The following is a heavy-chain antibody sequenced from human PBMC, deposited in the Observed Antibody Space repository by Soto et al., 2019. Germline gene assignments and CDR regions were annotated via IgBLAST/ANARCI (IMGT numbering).Heavy chain of an antibody. V-gene: IGHV4-39*01. Sequence: KPSETLSLTCTVSGGYMSSSSYYWGWIRQPPGKGLEWIGSVHLGGRTYYNPSLKRRVTISLDTSKKKVSLKLSSLTAADTAVYYCARQPNYDYGDYGPSDYWGQGTLVTVSS. CDR1: GGYMSSSSYY. CDR2: VHLGGRT. D-gene: IGHD4-17*01. J-gene: IGHJ4*02. CDR3: ARQPNYDYGDYGPSDY.